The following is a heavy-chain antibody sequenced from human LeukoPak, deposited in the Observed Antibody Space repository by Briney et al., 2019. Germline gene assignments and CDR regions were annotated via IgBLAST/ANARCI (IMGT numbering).Heavy chain of an antibody. D-gene: IGHD6-13*01. CDR2: ISGSGGST. J-gene: IGHJ4*02. CDR3: AKDLGQLVHLPYYFDY. CDR1: GFTFSSYA. V-gene: IGHV3-23*01. Sequence: GGSLRLSCVASGFTFSSYAMSWVRQAPGKGLEWVSAISGSGGSTYYADSVKGRFTISRDNSKNTLYLQMNSLRAEDTAVYYCAKDLGQLVHLPYYFDYWGQGTLVTVSS.